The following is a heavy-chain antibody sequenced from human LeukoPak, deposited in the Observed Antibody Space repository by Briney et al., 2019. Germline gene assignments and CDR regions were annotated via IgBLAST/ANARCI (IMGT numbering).Heavy chain of an antibody. V-gene: IGHV3-7*01. D-gene: IGHD1-26*01. CDR1: GFTFSNYW. J-gene: IGHJ6*02. CDR2: INPDGTEK. CDR3: ASWDKNYYYYYGLDV. Sequence: GGSLRLSCAASGFTFSNYWMKWVRQAPGKGLEWVANINPDGTEKCHVDSVKGRFTISRDNAKNLLYLQMNSLRAEDTAVYYCASWDKNYYYYYGLDVWGQGTTVTVS.